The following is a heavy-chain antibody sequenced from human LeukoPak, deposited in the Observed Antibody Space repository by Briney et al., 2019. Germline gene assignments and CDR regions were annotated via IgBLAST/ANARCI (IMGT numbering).Heavy chain of an antibody. Sequence: SETLSLTCTVSVGSMSSYYWSWIRQPPGKGLEWVGYFFYSGSTNYNPPLKSQVPISVETSKNQFSLRLSSVTAADAAVYYCARGSNYYDSGKGWFDPWGQGTLVTVSS. CDR1: VGSMSSYY. CDR2: FFYSGST. D-gene: IGHD3-10*01. CDR3: ARGSNYYDSGKGWFDP. J-gene: IGHJ5*02. V-gene: IGHV4-59*12.